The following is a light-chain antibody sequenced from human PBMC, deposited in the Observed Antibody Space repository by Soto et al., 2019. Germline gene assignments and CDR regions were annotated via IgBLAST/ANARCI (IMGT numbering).Light chain of an antibody. CDR2: AAS. CDR1: QGISSW. CDR3: PQANSFPWK. J-gene: IGKJ1*01. Sequence: DLQLTQSPSSVSASVGDRVTITCRASQGISSWLAWYQQKPGKAPKLLIYAASSLQGGVPSRFSRSGSGTDFTLTISALQTEDFATYYCPQANSFPWKFGQGTKVEIK. V-gene: IGKV1D-12*01.